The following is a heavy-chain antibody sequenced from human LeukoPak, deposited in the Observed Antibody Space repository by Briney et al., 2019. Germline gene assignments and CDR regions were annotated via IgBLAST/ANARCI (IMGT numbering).Heavy chain of an antibody. CDR2: IYRSGST. Sequence: PSETLSLTCTVSGYSISSGYYWGWIRQPPGKGLEWIGSIYRSGSTYYNPSLKSRVTISVDTSKNQFSLKLSSVTAADTAIYYCARSEVGDFDHWGQGTLVTVSS. V-gene: IGHV4-38-2*02. CDR1: GYSISSGYY. D-gene: IGHD1-26*01. CDR3: ARSEVGDFDH. J-gene: IGHJ4*02.